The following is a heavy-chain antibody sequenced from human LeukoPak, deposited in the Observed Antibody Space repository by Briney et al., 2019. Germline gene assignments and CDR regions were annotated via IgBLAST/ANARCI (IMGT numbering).Heavy chain of an antibody. D-gene: IGHD6-13*01. Sequence: ASVKVSCKASGYTFTGYYMHWVRQAPGQGLEWMGWINPNSGGTNYAQKFQGRVTMTRDTSISTAYMELSRLRSDDTAVYYCAREELDIRGQQLNYYYGMDVWGQGTTVTVSS. V-gene: IGHV1-2*02. CDR2: INPNSGGT. CDR3: AREELDIRGQQLNYYYGMDV. J-gene: IGHJ6*02. CDR1: GYTFTGYY.